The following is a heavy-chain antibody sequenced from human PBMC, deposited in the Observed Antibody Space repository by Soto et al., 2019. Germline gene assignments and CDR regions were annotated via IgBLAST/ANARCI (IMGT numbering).Heavy chain of an antibody. CDR3: VHTRCGGDCLQSYSSHYYYGMDV. V-gene: IGHV2-5*02. D-gene: IGHD2-21*02. Sequence: QITLKESGPTLVKPTQTLTLTCTFSGFSLNTGGLGVGWIRQPPGKALEWLALIYWDNDKRYRPSLMSRLTITKDISTNQVVRSMTNMDPVDAATYYCVHTRCGGDCLQSYSSHYYYGMDVWGQGTTVTVSS. CDR2: IYWDNDK. CDR1: GFSLNTGGLG. J-gene: IGHJ6*02.